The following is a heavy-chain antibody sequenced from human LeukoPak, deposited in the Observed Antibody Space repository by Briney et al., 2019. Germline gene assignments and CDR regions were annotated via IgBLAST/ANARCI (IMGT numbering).Heavy chain of an antibody. Sequence: PGGSLRLSCAASGFTFSSYSMNWVRQAPGKGLEWVSAISGSGGSTYYADSVKGRFTISRDNSKNTLYLQMNSLRAEDTAVYYCAKTRDNDYYGSGAPGWGQGSLVTVSS. J-gene: IGHJ4*02. CDR1: GFTFSSYS. CDR2: ISGSGGST. V-gene: IGHV3-23*01. CDR3: AKTRDNDYYGSGAPG. D-gene: IGHD3-10*01.